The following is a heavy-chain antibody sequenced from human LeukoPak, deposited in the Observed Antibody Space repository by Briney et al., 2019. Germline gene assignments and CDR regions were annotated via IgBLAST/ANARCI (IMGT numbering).Heavy chain of an antibody. CDR2: FDPDDGEA. CDR1: GYTLSELS. V-gene: IGHV1-24*01. D-gene: IGHD3-22*01. J-gene: IGHJ4*02. CDR3: ARSGSGYGDY. Sequence: ASVKVSCKVSGYTLSELSIHWARQAPGKGLEWMGGFDPDDGEAIYAQRFQGRVTMTRDTSISTAYMELSRLRSDDTAVYYCARSGSGYGDYWGQGTLVTVSS.